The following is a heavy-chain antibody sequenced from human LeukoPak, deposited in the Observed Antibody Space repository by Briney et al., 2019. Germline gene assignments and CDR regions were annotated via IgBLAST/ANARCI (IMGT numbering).Heavy chain of an antibody. CDR1: GFTFSNFG. Sequence: PGGSLRLSCAASGFTFSNFGMHWVRQAPGRGLEWVAFIRYDGTNKYYADSVMGRFTISRDNSKNTLYLQMNSLRAEDTAVYYCAKDQMRCGGSCYGYWGQGTLVTVSS. CDR2: IRYDGTNK. J-gene: IGHJ4*02. D-gene: IGHD2-15*01. CDR3: AKDQMRCGGSCYGY. V-gene: IGHV3-30*02.